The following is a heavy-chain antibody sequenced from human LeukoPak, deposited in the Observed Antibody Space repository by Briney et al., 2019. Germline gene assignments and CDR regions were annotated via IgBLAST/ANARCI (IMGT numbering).Heavy chain of an antibody. Sequence: GGSLRLSCAASGFTFSSYWMHWVRQAPGKGLVWVTRINSDGSSTRYADSVKGRFTISRDNAKNTLYLQMNSLRVEDTAVYYCANTGDFWGGFGAPEPGYFDYWGQGTLVTVSS. D-gene: IGHD3-3*01. CDR2: INSDGSST. CDR1: GFTFSSYW. J-gene: IGHJ4*02. CDR3: ANTGDFWGGFGAPEPGYFDY. V-gene: IGHV3-74*01.